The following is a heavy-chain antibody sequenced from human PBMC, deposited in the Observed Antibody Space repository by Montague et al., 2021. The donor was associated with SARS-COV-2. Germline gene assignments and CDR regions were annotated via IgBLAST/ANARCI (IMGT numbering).Heavy chain of an antibody. CDR2: FDYSGNT. CDR1: GGSISGYY. D-gene: IGHD3-16*01. CDR3: ARDFRIELWQTNWYFGL. J-gene: IGHJ2*01. V-gene: IGHV4-59*01. Sequence: SETLSLTCSVSGGSISGYYWSWIRQPPGKGLEWIGNFDYSGNTNYNPSLKSRVTISVDTSKNQFALRLSSVTAADTAVYYCARDFRIELWQTNWYFGLWGRGTLVTVSS.